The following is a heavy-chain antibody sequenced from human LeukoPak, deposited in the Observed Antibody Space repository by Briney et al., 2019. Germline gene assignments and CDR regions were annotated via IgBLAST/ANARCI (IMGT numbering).Heavy chain of an antibody. CDR1: GGTFSSYA. V-gene: IGHV1-69*04. CDR3: ARDSLAAAASDY. Sequence: SVKVSCKASGGTFSSYAISWVRQAPGQGLEWMGRIIPILGIANYAQKFQGRVTITADKSTNTAYMELSSLRSEDTAVYYCARDSLAAAASDYWGQGTLVTVSS. CDR2: IIPILGIA. D-gene: IGHD6-13*01. J-gene: IGHJ4*02.